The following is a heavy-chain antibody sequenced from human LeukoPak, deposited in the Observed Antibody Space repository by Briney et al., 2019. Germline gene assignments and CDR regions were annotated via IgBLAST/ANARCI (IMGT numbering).Heavy chain of an antibody. CDR3: TNTNYENFDY. Sequence: SETLSLTCAVSGGSMSHYYWSWSRQPPGKGLEWIGYIYFSGSTNYNPSLKSRVTISIDASKSQFSLKLSSVTAADTAVYYCTNTNYENFDYWGQGTLVTVSS. V-gene: IGHV4-59*08. CDR1: GGSMSHYY. D-gene: IGHD4-11*01. J-gene: IGHJ4*02. CDR2: IYFSGST.